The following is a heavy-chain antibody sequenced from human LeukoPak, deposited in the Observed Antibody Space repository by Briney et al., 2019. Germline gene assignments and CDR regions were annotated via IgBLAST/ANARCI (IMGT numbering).Heavy chain of an antibody. J-gene: IGHJ6*02. CDR2: MNPNSGNT. Sequence: GASVKVSCKASGYTFTSYDINWVRQATGQGLEWMGWMNPNSGNTGYAQKFQGRVTMTRNTSISTAYMELSSLRSEDTAVYYCARGALALGDYGDLYGMDVWGQGTTVTVSS. V-gene: IGHV1-8*01. D-gene: IGHD4-17*01. CDR3: ARGALALGDYGDLYGMDV. CDR1: GYTFTSYD.